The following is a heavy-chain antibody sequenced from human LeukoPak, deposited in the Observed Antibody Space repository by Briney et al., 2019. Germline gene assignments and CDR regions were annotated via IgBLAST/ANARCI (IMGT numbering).Heavy chain of an antibody. CDR2: ISSNGGST. J-gene: IGHJ4*02. CDR3: VTRAGTTGTNFDY. D-gene: IGHD1-1*01. Sequence: PGVSLRLSCSASGFTFSSYAMHWVRQAPGKGLEYVSAISSNGGSTYYADSVKGRFTISRDNSKNTLYLQMSSLRAEDTAVYYCVTRAGTTGTNFDYWGQGTLVTVSS. V-gene: IGHV3-64*03. CDR1: GFTFSSYA.